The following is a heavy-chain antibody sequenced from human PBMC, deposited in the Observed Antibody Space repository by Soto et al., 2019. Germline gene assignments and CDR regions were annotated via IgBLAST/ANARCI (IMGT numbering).Heavy chain of an antibody. Sequence: GGSMSLSCAASGFTFSNCAMTWVRQAPGKGLEWVSAITGSGGSTYYAGSVKGRFTISRDNSKNTLYLQMNSLRAEDTAVYYCAKPYSSSWTRPDYWGQGTLVTVSS. J-gene: IGHJ4*02. V-gene: IGHV3-23*01. CDR1: GFTFSNCA. CDR3: AKPYSSSWTRPDY. CDR2: ITGSGGST. D-gene: IGHD6-13*01.